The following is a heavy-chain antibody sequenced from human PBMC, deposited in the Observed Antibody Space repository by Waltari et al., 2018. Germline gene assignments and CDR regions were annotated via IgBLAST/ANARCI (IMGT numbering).Heavy chain of an antibody. D-gene: IGHD4-17*01. CDR3: ARGNTVTGFDY. Sequence: VRLVAPWGVLVTHGRSLSLSCPASRFTFSSYRTLWCRQAPGKVLEWVSSISSSSSYIYYADSVKVRLTIARDNAKNSLYRQMNSLRAEDTAVYYCARGNTVTGFDYWGQGTLVTVSS. CDR1: RFTFSSYR. CDR2: ISSSSSYI. V-gene: IGHV3-21*01. J-gene: IGHJ4*02.